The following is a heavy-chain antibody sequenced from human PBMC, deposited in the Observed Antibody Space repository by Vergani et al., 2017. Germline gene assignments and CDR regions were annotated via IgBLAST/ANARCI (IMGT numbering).Heavy chain of an antibody. CDR3: AKHFRGWGIDY. Sequence: QVQLVESGGGVVQRGGSLRLSCATSGFPLSNYDMQWIGQGPGKGLEFVAFIQFDGSNQYYADSGKGRFTLSRDFSKNTLYLQMNSLRTDDTATYYCAKHFRGWGIDYWGQGTQVIVSS. D-gene: IGHD3-16*01. CDR2: IQFDGSNQ. V-gene: IGHV3-30*02. J-gene: IGHJ4*02. CDR1: GFPLSNYD.